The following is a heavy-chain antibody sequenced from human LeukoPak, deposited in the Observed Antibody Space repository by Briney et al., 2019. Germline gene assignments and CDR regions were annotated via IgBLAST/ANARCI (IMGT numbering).Heavy chain of an antibody. J-gene: IGHJ3*02. D-gene: IGHD2-15*01. CDR2: FDPEDGET. CDR3: ATPYCSGGSCSDVFDI. CDR1: GYTLTELS. V-gene: IGHV1-24*01. Sequence: ASVKVSCKVSGYTLTELSMHWVRQAPGKGLEWMGGFDPEDGETIYAQKFQGRVTMTEDTSTDTAYMELSSLRSEDTAVYYCATPYCSGGSCSDVFDIWGQGTMVTVSS.